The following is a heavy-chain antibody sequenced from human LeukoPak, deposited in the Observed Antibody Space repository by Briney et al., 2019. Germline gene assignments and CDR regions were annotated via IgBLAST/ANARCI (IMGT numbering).Heavy chain of an antibody. J-gene: IGHJ4*02. CDR1: GFTFSSYG. CDR3: ARAPDTAMFDY. CDR2: IWYDGSNK. V-gene: IGHV3-33*01. Sequence: GGSLRLSCAASGFTFSSYGMHWVRQAPGKGLEWVAAIWYDGSNKYYADSVKGRFTISRDNSKNTLYLQMNSLRAEDTAVYYCARAPDTAMFDYWGQGTLVTVSS. D-gene: IGHD5-18*01.